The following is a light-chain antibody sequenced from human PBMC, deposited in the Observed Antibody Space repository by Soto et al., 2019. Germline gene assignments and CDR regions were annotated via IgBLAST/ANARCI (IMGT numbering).Light chain of an antibody. CDR3: AAWGDSLNGPV. V-gene: IGLV1-44*01. J-gene: IGLJ2*01. CDR2: SNN. Sequence: QSVLTQPPSASGTPGQRVTISCSGSSSNIGSNTVNWYQQLPGTAPKLLIYSNNQRPSGVPDRFSGSKSGTSASLAISGRQSEDAADYYCAAWGDSLNGPVFGGGTTLPVL. CDR1: SSNIGSNT.